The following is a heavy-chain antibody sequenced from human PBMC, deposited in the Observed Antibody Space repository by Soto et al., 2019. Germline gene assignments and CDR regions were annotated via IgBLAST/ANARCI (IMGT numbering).Heavy chain of an antibody. D-gene: IGHD3-10*01. J-gene: IGHJ4*02. CDR2: ISGSSTST. Sequence: EVQLSGSGGGLVQPGGSLRLSCAASGFTFSSYAMSWVRQAPGKGLEWVSAISGSSTSTYYADSVKGRFTISRDNSKNSLDLQMNSLRAEDTAVYYCAKDPSSGFAMEYYFDYWGQGTLVTVSS. CDR1: GFTFSSYA. V-gene: IGHV3-23*01. CDR3: AKDPSSGFAMEYYFDY.